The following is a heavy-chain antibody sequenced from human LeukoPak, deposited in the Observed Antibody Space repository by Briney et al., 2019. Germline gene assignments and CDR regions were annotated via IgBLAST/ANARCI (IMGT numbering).Heavy chain of an antibody. V-gene: IGHV3-33*01. J-gene: IGHJ3*02. CDR2: ILNDGSQE. D-gene: IGHD3-16*01. CDR1: GVTFSGYG. CDR3: ARDDALGDNALDI. Sequence: PGGSLRLSCAASGVTFSGYGMHWVRQAPGKGLEWVAVILNDGSQEKYADSVKGRFTISRDNSKNTLFLQMNSLRAEDTAVYYCARDDALGDNALDIWGQGTMVTVSS.